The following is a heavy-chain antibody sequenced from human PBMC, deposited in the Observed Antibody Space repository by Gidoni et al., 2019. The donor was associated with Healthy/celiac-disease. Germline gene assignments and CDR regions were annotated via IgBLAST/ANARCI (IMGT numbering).Heavy chain of an antibody. J-gene: IGHJ6*03. D-gene: IGHD6-19*01. CDR3: ARDPVAVAGSMDV. Sequence: QVQLVQSGAEVKKPGASVKASCKASGYPFTSYYMHWVRQAPGQGLEWMGIINPSGGSTSYAQKFQGRVTMTRDTSTSTVYMELSSLRSEDTAVYYCARDPVAVAGSMDVWGKGTTVTVSS. V-gene: IGHV1-46*01. CDR2: INPSGGST. CDR1: GYPFTSYY.